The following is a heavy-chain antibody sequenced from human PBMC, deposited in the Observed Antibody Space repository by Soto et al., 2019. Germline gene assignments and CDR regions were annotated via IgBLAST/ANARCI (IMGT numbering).Heavy chain of an antibody. Sequence: GESLKISCKGSGYSFTTYRIAWVRQMPGKGLEWMGMIYSGDSDTTYSPSFQGQVTISADKSISTAYLQWSSLKAPDSDICYCERMCLIISCARWKGLDVWCQGTTVNVSS. V-gene: IGHV5-51*01. CDR3: ERMCLIISCARWKGLDV. CDR1: GYSFTTYR. J-gene: IGHJ6*02. CDR2: IYSGDSDT. D-gene: IGHD1-1*01.